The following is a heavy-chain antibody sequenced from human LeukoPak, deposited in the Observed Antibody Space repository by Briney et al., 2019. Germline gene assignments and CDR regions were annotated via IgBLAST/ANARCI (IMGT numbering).Heavy chain of an antibody. Sequence: GSLRLSCAASGFTFSNCAMSWVRQAPEKGLEWVSGISGSGSSTYYADSVKGRFTISRDNSENTLSLQMNSLRADDTAIYYCAKSCNSGNCYYNYWGQGTLVTVSS. V-gene: IGHV3-23*01. CDR2: ISGSGSST. D-gene: IGHD2/OR15-2a*01. J-gene: IGHJ4*02. CDR1: GFTFSNCA. CDR3: AKSCNSGNCYYNY.